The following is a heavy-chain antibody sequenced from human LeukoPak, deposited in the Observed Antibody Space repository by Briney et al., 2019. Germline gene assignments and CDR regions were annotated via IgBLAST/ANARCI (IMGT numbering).Heavy chain of an antibody. CDR1: GFTFSSYW. V-gene: IGHV3-74*01. D-gene: IGHD3-16*01. CDR2: INSDGSST. J-gene: IGHJ4*02. CDR3: ALAHRGSYYFDY. Sequence: PGGSLRLSCAASGFTFSSYWMHWVRQAPGKGLVRVSRINSDGSSTSYADSVKGRFTISRDNAKNTLYLQMNSLRAEDTAVYYCALAHRGSYYFDYWGQGTLVTVSS.